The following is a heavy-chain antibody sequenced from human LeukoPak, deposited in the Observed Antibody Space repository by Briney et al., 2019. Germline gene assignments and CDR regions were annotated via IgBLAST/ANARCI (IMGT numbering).Heavy chain of an antibody. CDR3: ARDQDEGATEDPYYYYGMDV. J-gene: IGHJ6*02. Sequence: AGSLTLSRAASGFTFSSYGMHWVRQAPGKGLEWVAVIWYDGSNKYYADSVKGRFTIPRDNSKNTLYLQMNSLRAEDTAVYYCARDQDEGATEDPYYYYGMDVWGQGTTVSVSS. D-gene: IGHD1-26*01. V-gene: IGHV3-33*01. CDR2: IWYDGSNK. CDR1: GFTFSSYG.